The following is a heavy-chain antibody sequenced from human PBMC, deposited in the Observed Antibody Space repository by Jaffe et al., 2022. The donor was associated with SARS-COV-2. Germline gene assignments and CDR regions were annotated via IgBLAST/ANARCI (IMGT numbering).Heavy chain of an antibody. V-gene: IGHV3-48*02. Sequence: EVQLVESGGGLVQPGGSLRLSCAASGFSFSSYSMNWARQAPGKGLEWVSYIPSSSSTIYYADSVRGRFTISRDNAKNSLYLQMNSLRDEDTAVYYCARGHRYESSGYWGFDYWGQGTLVTVSS. CDR2: IPSSSSTI. J-gene: IGHJ4*02. CDR1: GFSFSSYS. D-gene: IGHD3-22*01. CDR3: ARGHRYESSGYWGFDY.